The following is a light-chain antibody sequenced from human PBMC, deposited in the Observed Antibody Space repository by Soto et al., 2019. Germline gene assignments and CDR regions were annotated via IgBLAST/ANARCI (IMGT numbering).Light chain of an antibody. J-gene: IGKJ1*01. CDR1: QSIRSW. CDR3: QQYNTYPWT. CDR2: KAS. Sequence: DIQMTQSPSTLSASVGDRVTITCRASQSIRSWLAWYQQRPGKAPKLLISKASSLESGVPSRFSGSGSGTEFTLTISSLQPDDFATFYCQQYNTYPWTFGQGTKVEVK. V-gene: IGKV1-5*03.